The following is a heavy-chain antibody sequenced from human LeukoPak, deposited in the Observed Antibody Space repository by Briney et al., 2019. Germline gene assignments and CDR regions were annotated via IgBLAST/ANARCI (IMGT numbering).Heavy chain of an antibody. J-gene: IGHJ4*02. Sequence: GGSLRLSCAASGFTFSSYWMSWVRQAPGKGLEWVANIKQDGSEKYYVDSVKGRLTISRDNAKNSLYLQMNSLRAEDTAVYYCARALTAMVLGFDYWGQGTLVTVSS. D-gene: IGHD5-18*01. CDR3: ARALTAMVLGFDY. V-gene: IGHV3-7*03. CDR2: IKQDGSEK. CDR1: GFTFSSYW.